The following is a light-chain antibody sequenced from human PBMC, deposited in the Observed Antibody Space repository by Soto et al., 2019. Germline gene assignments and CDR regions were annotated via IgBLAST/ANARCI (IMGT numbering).Light chain of an antibody. V-gene: IGKV3-11*01. CDR2: EAS. J-gene: IGKJ4*01. CDR3: QQRSNWPLT. CDR1: QSVSSY. Sequence: EIVLTQSPATLSLSPGERATLSCRASQSVSSYLAWYQQKPGQAPRLLIYEASNRATGVPARFSGSGSGTDFTLTIISLEPEDFAVYYCQQRSNWPLTFGGGTKVEIK.